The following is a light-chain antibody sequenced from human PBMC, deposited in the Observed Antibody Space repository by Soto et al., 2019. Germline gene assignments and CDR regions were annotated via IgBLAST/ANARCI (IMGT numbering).Light chain of an antibody. CDR2: DAS. J-gene: IGKJ2*01. CDR3: QQRTNWSYT. V-gene: IGKV3-11*01. Sequence: EIVLTQSPATLSLSPGERATLSCRASQTVRRDLAWYQQKPGQAPRLLIYDASNRATGVPARFSGSGSGTDFTLTISSLEPEDFAVYYCQQRTNWSYTFGQGTKLEIK. CDR1: QTVRRD.